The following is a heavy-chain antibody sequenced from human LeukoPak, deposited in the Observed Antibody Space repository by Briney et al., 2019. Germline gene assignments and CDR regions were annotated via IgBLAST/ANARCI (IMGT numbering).Heavy chain of an antibody. CDR2: IYYSGST. CDR1: GGSISSYY. D-gene: IGHD3-9*01. CDR3: ARTTSHLRYFDWLPLYYFDY. J-gene: IGHJ4*02. Sequence: PSETLSLTCTVSGGSISSYYWSWIRQPPGKGLEWIGYIYYSGSTNYNPSLKSRVTISVDTSKNQFSLKLSSVTAADTAVYYCARTTSHLRYFDWLPLYYFDYWGQGTLVTVSS. V-gene: IGHV4-59*08.